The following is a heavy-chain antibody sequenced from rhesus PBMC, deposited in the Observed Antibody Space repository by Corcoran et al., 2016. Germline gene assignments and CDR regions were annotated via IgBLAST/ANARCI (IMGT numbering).Heavy chain of an antibody. CDR2: SYGSGSST. CDR1: GGSISSDY. J-gene: IGHJ4*01. V-gene: IGHV4-169*02. Sequence: QLQLQESGPGLVKPSEPLSVTCAVSGGSISSDYWSWLRQDPGQGLAWIGYSYGSGSSTNYNPSLKSRVTRSVDTSKNQLSLKLSSVTAADTAVYYCASDRPYSSGWSFDYWGQGVLVTVSS. CDR3: ASDRPYSSGWSFDY. D-gene: IGHD6S26*01.